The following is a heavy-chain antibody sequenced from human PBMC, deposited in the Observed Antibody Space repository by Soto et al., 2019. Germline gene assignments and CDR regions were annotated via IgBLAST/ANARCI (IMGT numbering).Heavy chain of an antibody. V-gene: IGHV1-2*02. Sequence: ASVKVSCKASGYTFTGHYIHWVRQAPEQGPEWMGEIGPESGATRYAQRFQGRVTMTRDMSITTVYMELNNLSPDDTAVYYCGRGRSGQIVVFYWGQGTTVTVSA. CDR2: IGPESGAT. CDR3: GRGRSGQIVVFY. D-gene: IGHD1-26*01. J-gene: IGHJ4*02. CDR1: GYTFTGHY.